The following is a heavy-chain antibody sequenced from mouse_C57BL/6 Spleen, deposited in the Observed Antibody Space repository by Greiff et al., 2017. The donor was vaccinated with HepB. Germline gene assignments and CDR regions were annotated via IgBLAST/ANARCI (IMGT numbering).Heavy chain of an antibody. J-gene: IGHJ2*01. V-gene: IGHV1-82*01. CDR3: AREIDYEGDYFDY. CDR1: GYAFSSSW. D-gene: IGHD2-4*01. Sequence: VMLVESGPELVKPGASVKISCKASGYAFSSSWMNWVKQRPGKGLEWIGRIYPGDGDTNYNGKFKGKATLTADKSSSTAYMQLSSLTSEDSAVYFCAREIDYEGDYFDYWGQGTTLTVSS. CDR2: IYPGDGDT.